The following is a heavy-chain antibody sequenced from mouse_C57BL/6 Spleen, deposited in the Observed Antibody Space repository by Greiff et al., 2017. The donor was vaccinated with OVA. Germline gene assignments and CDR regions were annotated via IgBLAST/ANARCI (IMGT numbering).Heavy chain of an antibody. V-gene: IGHV1-53*01. Sequence: VQLQQPGTELVKPGASVKLSCKASGYTFTSYWMHWVKQRPGQGLEWIGNINPSNGGTNYNEKFKSKATLTVDKSSSTAYMQLSSLTSEDSAVYYCARGENYYGKNLDYWGQGTTLTVSS. CDR2: INPSNGGT. CDR3: ARGENYYGKNLDY. D-gene: IGHD1-1*01. CDR1: GYTFTSYW. J-gene: IGHJ2*01.